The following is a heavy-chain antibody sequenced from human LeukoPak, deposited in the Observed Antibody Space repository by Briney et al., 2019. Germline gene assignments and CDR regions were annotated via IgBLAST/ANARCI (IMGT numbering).Heavy chain of an antibody. V-gene: IGHV4-39*01. CDR1: GGSISSSSYY. J-gene: IGHJ6*02. CDR3: ARHGDHYDSSGYYYRPHYYYGMDV. Sequence: SETLSLSCTVSGGSISSSSYYWGWIRQPPGKGLEWIGSIYYSGSTYYNPSLKSRVTISVDTSKNQFSLKLSSVTAADTAVYYCARHGDHYDSSGYYYRPHYYYGMDVWGQGTTATVSS. D-gene: IGHD3-22*01. CDR2: IYYSGST.